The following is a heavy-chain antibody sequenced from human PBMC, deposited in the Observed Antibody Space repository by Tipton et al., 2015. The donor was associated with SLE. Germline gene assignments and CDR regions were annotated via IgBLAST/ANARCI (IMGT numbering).Heavy chain of an antibody. CDR2: SSTYIANT. Sequence: QLVQSGAEVKKPGASVKVSCKASGYTLTSNGINWVRQAPGQGLEWMGWSSTYIANTNYAQKFQGRVTMTTDTSTSTAYMELRSLRSDDTAVYYCARGAYGGNSALDYWGQGTLVTVSS. CDR1: GYTLTSNG. CDR3: ARGAYGGNSALDY. V-gene: IGHV1-18*01. D-gene: IGHD4-23*01. J-gene: IGHJ4*02.